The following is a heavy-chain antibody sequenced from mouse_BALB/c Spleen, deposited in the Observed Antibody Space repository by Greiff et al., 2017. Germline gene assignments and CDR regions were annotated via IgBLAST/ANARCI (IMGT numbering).Heavy chain of an antibody. D-gene: IGHD2-4*01. CDR1: GFSLTDYG. CDR3: AKHSPTTMITTWFAY. J-gene: IGHJ3*01. V-gene: IGHV2-6-5*01. CDR2: IWGGGST. Sequence: VQRVESGPGLVAPSQSLSITCTVSGFSLTDYGVSWIRQPPGKGLEWLGLIWGGGSTYYNSALKSRLSNGKDNSKSQVFLKMNSLQTDDTAMYYCAKHSPTTMITTWFAYWGQGTLVTVSA.